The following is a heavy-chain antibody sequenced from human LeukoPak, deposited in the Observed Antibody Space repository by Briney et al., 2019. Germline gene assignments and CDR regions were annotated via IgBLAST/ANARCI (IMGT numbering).Heavy chain of an antibody. D-gene: IGHD3/OR15-3a*01. CDR1: GGSISSYY. V-gene: IGHV4-59*08. J-gene: IGHJ4*02. CDR2: IYYSGST. Sequence: SETLSLTCTVSGGSISSYYWSWIRQPPGKGLEWIGYIYYSGSTNYNPSLKSRVTISVDTSKNQFSLKLSSVTAADTAVYYCARWTTTYLDYWGQGTLVTVSS. CDR3: ARWTTTYLDY.